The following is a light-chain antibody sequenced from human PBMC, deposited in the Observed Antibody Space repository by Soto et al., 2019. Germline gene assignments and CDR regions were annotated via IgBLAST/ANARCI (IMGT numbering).Light chain of an antibody. CDR2: DAS. V-gene: IGKV3-11*01. CDR1: QSVRSY. CDR3: QQRSNWPPWT. Sequence: EIVMTQSPATLSVSPGERATLSCRASQSVRSYLAWYQQKPGQAPRLLIYDASNRATGIPARFSGSGSGTDFTLTISILEPEDVAVYYCQQRSNWPPWTFGQGTKVDIK. J-gene: IGKJ1*01.